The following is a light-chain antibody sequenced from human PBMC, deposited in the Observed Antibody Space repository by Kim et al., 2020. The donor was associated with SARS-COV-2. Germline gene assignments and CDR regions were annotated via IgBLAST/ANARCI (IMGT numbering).Light chain of an antibody. CDR2: QDS. CDR1: KLGDKY. J-gene: IGLJ3*02. CDR3: QAWDSSTAWV. Sequence: VPPGQTASITCSGDKLGDKYACWYQQKPGHAPVLVIYQDSKRPSGIPERFSGSNSGNTATLTISGTQAMDEADYYCQAWDSSTAWVFGGGTQLTVL. V-gene: IGLV3-1*01.